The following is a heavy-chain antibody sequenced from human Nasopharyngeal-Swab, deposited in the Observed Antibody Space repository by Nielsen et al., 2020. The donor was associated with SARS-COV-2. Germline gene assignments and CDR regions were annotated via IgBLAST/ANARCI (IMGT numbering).Heavy chain of an antibody. Sequence: GESLKISCKGSGYRFNSYWIGWVRQMPGKGLEWMGIIYPGDSDTRYSPSFQGQVTISADKSISTAYLQWSSLKASDTAMYSCARREGSSWFGDYYYGLDVWGQGTTVTVSS. D-gene: IGHD6-13*01. CDR2: IYPGDSDT. CDR3: ARREGSSWFGDYYYGLDV. CDR1: GYRFNSYW. J-gene: IGHJ6*02. V-gene: IGHV5-51*01.